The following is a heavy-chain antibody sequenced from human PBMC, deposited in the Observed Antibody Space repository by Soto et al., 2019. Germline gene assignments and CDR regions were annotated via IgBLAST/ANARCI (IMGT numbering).Heavy chain of an antibody. CDR2: IYWNDDK. D-gene: IGHD6-19*01. Sequence: QITLKESGPTLVKPTQTLTLTCTFSGFSLSTSGVGVGWIRQPPGKALEWLALIYWNDDKRYSPSLKSRLTITKDTSKHPVVLTMTHMDPVDTATYYCAHNTVAAPFEYWGQGTLVTVSS. CDR3: AHNTVAAPFEY. CDR1: GFSLSTSGVG. V-gene: IGHV2-5*01. J-gene: IGHJ4*02.